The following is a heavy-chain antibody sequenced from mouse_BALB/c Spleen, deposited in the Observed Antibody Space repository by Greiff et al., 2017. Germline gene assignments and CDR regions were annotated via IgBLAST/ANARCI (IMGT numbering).Heavy chain of an antibody. Sequence: VKLMESGAELVRPGASVTLSCKASGYTFTDYEMHWVKQTPVHGLEWIGAIDPETGGTAYNQKFKGKATLTADKSSSTAYMELRSLTSEDSAVYYCTRINWAWFAYWGQGTLVTVSA. D-gene: IGHD4-1*01. CDR3: TRINWAWFAY. CDR1: GYTFTDYE. J-gene: IGHJ3*01. CDR2: IDPETGGT. V-gene: IGHV1-15*01.